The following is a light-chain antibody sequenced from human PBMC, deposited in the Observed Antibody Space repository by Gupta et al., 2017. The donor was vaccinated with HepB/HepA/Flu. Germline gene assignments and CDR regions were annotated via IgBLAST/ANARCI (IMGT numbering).Light chain of an antibody. CDR2: DGS. CDR3: SSYTSSSTGYV. CDR1: SSDVGGYNY. Sequence: HSALTHPPSFSGPPGRRPPFPSPGPSSDVGGYNYVSWYQQHPGKAPKLMIYDGSNRPSGVSNRFSGSKSGNTASLTISGLQAEDEADYYCSSYTSSSTGYVFGTGTKVTVL. J-gene: IGLJ1*01. V-gene: IGLV2-14*01.